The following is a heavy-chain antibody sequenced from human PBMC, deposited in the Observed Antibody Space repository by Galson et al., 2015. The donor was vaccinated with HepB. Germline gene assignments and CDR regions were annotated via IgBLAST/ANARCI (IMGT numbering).Heavy chain of an antibody. Sequence: SVKVSCKVSGYTLIKLSMHWVRQAPGKGLEWMGGLDPEDGETIYEQKFQGRVTMTEDTSTDTAYMELSSLRSEDTAVYYCATDRNLGSGNYFHYWGQGTLVTVSS. V-gene: IGHV1-24*01. CDR3: ATDRNLGSGNYFHY. CDR1: GYTLIKLS. D-gene: IGHD3-10*01. J-gene: IGHJ4*02. CDR2: LDPEDGET.